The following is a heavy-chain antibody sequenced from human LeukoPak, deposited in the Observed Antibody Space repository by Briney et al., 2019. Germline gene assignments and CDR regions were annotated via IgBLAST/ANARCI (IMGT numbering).Heavy chain of an antibody. Sequence: GESLKISCKGSGYSFSSYWIAWVRQMPGKGLEWMGIIFPGDSDTRYSPSFQGRVTTSADKTISTAYLQWSSLKASDTAMYYCARRHDGGGWDKYGMDVWGQGTTVTVSS. CDR1: GYSFSSYW. V-gene: IGHV5-51*01. D-gene: IGHD4-23*01. J-gene: IGHJ6*02. CDR3: ARRHDGGGWDKYGMDV. CDR2: IFPGDSDT.